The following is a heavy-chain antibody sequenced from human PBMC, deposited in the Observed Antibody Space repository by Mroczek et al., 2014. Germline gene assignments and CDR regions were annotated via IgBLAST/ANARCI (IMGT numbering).Heavy chain of an antibody. Sequence: QVQLQESGGGVVQPGRSLRLSCAASGFTFSSHAMHWVRQAPGKGLEWVAVISYDGSNKYYADSVKGRFTISRDNSKNTLYLQMNSLRAEDTAVYYCARDDPPVTVTTSPYNWFDPWGQGTLVTVSS. CDR2: ISYDGSNK. CDR3: ARDDPPVTVTTSPYNWFDP. J-gene: IGHJ5*02. D-gene: IGHD4-11*01. CDR1: GFTFSSHA. V-gene: IGHV3-30-3*01.